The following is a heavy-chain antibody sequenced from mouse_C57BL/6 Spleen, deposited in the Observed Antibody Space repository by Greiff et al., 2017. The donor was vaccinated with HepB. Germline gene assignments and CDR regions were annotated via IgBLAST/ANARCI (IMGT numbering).Heavy chain of an antibody. CDR3: ARGVTTVVGRPGYAMDY. V-gene: IGHV1-55*01. Sequence: QVQLQQPGAELVKPGASVKMSCKASGYTFTSYWITWVKQRPGQGLEWIGDIYPGSGSTNYNEKFKSKATLTVDTSSSTAYMQLSSLTSEDSAVYYCARGVTTVVGRPGYAMDYRGQGTSVTVSS. CDR1: GYTFTSYW. J-gene: IGHJ4*01. CDR2: IYPGSGST. D-gene: IGHD1-1*01.